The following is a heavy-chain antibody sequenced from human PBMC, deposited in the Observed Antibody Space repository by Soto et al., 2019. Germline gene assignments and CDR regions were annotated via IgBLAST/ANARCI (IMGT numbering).Heavy chain of an antibody. CDR2: INGGNGNT. Sequence: SSVKVSCKASGYSFTTYAMHWVRQAPGQRLEWMAWINGGNGNTKYSQKFQDRVTITRDTSASIAYMELSSLRSEDTAVYYCARGTGMEEKYYSPGMDAWGQWTSGTVS. CDR3: ARGTGMEEKYYSPGMDA. D-gene: IGHD1-1*01. V-gene: IGHV1-3*01. J-gene: IGHJ6*02. CDR1: GYSFTTYA.